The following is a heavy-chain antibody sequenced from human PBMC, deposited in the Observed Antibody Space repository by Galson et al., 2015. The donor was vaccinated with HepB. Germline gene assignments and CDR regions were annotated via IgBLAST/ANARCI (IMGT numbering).Heavy chain of an antibody. CDR2: ISGSGGST. J-gene: IGHJ4*02. D-gene: IGHD3-10*01. V-gene: IGHV3-23*01. Sequence: SLRLSCAASGFTFSSYAMSWVRQAPGKGLEWVSAISGSGGSTYYADSVKGRFTISRDSSKNTLYLQMNSLRAEDTAVYYCAKRSGSYLYYFDYWGQGTLVTVSS. CDR1: GFTFSSYA. CDR3: AKRSGSYLYYFDY.